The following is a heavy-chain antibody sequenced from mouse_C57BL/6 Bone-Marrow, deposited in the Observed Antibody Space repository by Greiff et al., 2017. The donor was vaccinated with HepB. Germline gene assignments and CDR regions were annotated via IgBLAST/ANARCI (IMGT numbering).Heavy chain of an antibody. Sequence: EVQLQESGPGLVKPSQSLSLTCSVTGYSITSGYYWNWIRQFPGNKLEWMGYISYDGSNNYNPSLKNRISITRDTSKNQFFLKLNSVTTEDTATYYCARLTGTDWYFDVWGTGTTVTVSS. J-gene: IGHJ1*03. V-gene: IGHV3-6*01. D-gene: IGHD4-1*01. CDR2: ISYDGSN. CDR1: GYSITSGYY. CDR3: ARLTGTDWYFDV.